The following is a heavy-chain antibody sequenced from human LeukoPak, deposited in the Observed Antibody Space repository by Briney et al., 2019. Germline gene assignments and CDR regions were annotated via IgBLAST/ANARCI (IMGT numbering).Heavy chain of an antibody. CDR2: ISGSGGST. CDR1: GFTFSGYA. D-gene: IGHD3-22*01. V-gene: IGHV3-23*01. J-gene: IGHJ4*02. Sequence: PGGSLRLSCAASGFTFSGYAMTWVRQAPGRGLEWVSAISGSGGSTYYADSVKGRFTISRDQSKNTLFLQMNSLRAEDTAVYYCAKDRTYYYDSGGYYSDYWGQGTLVTVSS. CDR3: AKDRTYYYDSGGYYSDY.